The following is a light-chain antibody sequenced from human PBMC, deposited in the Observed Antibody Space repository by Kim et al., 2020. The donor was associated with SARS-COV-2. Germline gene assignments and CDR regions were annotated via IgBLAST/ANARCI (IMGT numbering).Light chain of an antibody. CDR3: CSYAGSPYV. J-gene: IGLJ1*01. CDR1: TIGVCSYNY. CDR2: DVS. V-gene: IGLV2-11*01. Sequence: PGQSVTISCTGTTIGVCSYNYGSWYQPHPGKAPKLNIYDVSKRPSGVPDRFSGSKSGNTASLTISGLQAEDEADYYCCSYAGSPYVFGTGTKVTVL.